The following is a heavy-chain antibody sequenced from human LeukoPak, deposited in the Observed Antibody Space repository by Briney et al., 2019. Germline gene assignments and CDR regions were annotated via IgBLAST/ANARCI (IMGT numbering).Heavy chain of an antibody. D-gene: IGHD2-15*01. CDR1: GGSISSSSYY. J-gene: IGHJ5*02. CDR3: ARGLLVAAIDNWFDP. CDR2: IYHSGST. Sequence: PSETLSLTCTVSGGSISSSSYYWGWIRQPPGKGLEWIGSIYHSGSTYYNPSLKSRVTISVDTSKNQFSLKLSSVTAADTAVYYCARGLLVAAIDNWFDPWGQGTLVTVSS. V-gene: IGHV4-39*07.